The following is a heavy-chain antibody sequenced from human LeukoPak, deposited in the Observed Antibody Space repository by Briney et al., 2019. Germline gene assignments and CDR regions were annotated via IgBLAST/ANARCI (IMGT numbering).Heavy chain of an antibody. CDR1: GYTFTSYY. Sequence: GASVKVSCKASGYTFTSYYMHWVRQAPGQGLEWMGWISAYNGNTNYAQKLQGRVTMTTDTSTSTAYMELRSLRSDDTAVYYCAREVGIPNWFDPWGQGTLVTVSS. D-gene: IGHD1-26*01. J-gene: IGHJ5*02. V-gene: IGHV1-18*04. CDR2: ISAYNGNT. CDR3: AREVGIPNWFDP.